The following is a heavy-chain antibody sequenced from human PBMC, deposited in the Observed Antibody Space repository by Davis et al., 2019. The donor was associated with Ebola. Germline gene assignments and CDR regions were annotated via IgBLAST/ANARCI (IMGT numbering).Heavy chain of an antibody. CDR1: GFIFSSYA. CDR3: AKVHPPTPGTTGWFDP. CDR2: ISFRSIT. J-gene: IGHJ5*02. Sequence: PGGSLRLSCAASGFIFSSYAMSWVRQAPGKGLEWVSSISFRSITYHADSVKGRFTISRDNSKNTLYLQMNSLRAEDTAVYYCAKVHPPTPGTTGWFDPWGQGSLVTVSS. D-gene: IGHD4-17*01. V-gene: IGHV3-23*01.